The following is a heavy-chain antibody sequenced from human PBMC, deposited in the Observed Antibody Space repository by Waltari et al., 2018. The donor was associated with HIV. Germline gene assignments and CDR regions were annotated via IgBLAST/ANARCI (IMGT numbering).Heavy chain of an antibody. Sequence: QVQLQQWGAGLLKPSETLSLTCAVYGGSLSEYYWCWIRQPPGKGLEWIGDINHSGSTNYNPSLKSRVTMSVDTSKNQFSRKLSSVTAADTAVYYCARGVNYLPSGCYCILDDWGHGTLVTVSS. CDR3: ARGVNYLPSGCYCILDD. V-gene: IGHV4-34*01. CDR2: INHSGST. J-gene: IGHJ2*01. CDR1: GGSLSEYY. D-gene: IGHD3-10*01.